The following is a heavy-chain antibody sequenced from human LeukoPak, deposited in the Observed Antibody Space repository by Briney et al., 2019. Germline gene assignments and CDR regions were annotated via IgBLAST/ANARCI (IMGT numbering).Heavy chain of an antibody. J-gene: IGHJ4*02. Sequence: GGSLRLSCAASGFTVSSNYMSWVRQAPGKGLEWVSVIYSGGSTYYADSVKSRFTISRDNSKNTLYLQMNSLRAEDTAVYYCARGYSSGWIGRYYFDYWGQGTLVTVSS. V-gene: IGHV3-53*01. CDR1: GFTVSSNY. CDR3: ARGYSSGWIGRYYFDY. CDR2: IYSGGST. D-gene: IGHD6-19*01.